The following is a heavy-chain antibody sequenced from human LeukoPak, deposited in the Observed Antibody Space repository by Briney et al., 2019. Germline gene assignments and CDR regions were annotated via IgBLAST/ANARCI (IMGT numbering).Heavy chain of an antibody. D-gene: IGHD3-22*01. V-gene: IGHV3-30-3*01. CDR1: GFTFSHYA. CDR2: ISYDGSNK. Sequence: GESLRLACAASGFTFSHYAIHWVHQAPGKGLEWVAVISYDGSNKLYADSVKGRFTLSRDNSKNTLSLQMNSLRPEDTAVYYCASGCSNYDSSGYCFEHWGQGTLVTVSS. CDR3: ASGCSNYDSSGYCFEH. J-gene: IGHJ4*02.